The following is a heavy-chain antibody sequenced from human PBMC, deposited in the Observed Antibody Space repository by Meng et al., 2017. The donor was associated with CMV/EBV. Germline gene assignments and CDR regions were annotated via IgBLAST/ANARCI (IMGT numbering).Heavy chain of an antibody. V-gene: IGHV4-34*01. CDR3: ARGRFVYCSSTSCYTRWNWFNP. D-gene: IGHD2-2*02. Sequence: SETLSLTCAVYGGSFSGYYWSWIRQPPGKGLEWIGEINHSGSTNCNPSLKSRVTISVDTSKNQFSLKLSSVTAADTAVYYCARGRFVYCSSTSCYTRWNWFNPWGQGTLVTVSS. CDR1: GGSFSGYY. J-gene: IGHJ5*02. CDR2: INHSGST.